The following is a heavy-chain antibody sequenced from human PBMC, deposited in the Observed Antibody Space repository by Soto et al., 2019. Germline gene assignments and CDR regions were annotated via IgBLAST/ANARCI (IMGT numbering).Heavy chain of an antibody. CDR1: GGSINGYY. J-gene: IGHJ5*02. CDR3: ARLLHWFDT. V-gene: IGHV4-59*01. CDR2: FHFSGST. Sequence: PSETLSLTCTVSGGSINGYYWTWLRQSPTNGLEWIGYFHFSGSTKYNPSLESRLTISADMSKNQISLTLSSVTAADTAVYYCARLLHWFDTWGQGTLVTVSS.